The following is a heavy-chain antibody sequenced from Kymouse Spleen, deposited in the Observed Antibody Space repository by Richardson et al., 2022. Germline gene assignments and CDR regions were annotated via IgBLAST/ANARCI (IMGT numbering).Heavy chain of an antibody. D-gene: IGHD4-11,IGHD4-11*01. CDR1: GGSISSSSYY. CDR2: IYYSGST. V-gene: IGHV4-39*01. Sequence: QLQLQESGPGLVKPSETLSLTCTVSGGSISSSSYYWGWIRQPPGKGLEWIGSIYYSGSTYYNPSLKSRVTISVDTSKNQFSLKLSSVTAADTAVYYCARQDYSNPNWFDPWGQGTLVTVSS. J-gene: IGHJ5*02. CDR3: ARQDYSNPNWFDP.